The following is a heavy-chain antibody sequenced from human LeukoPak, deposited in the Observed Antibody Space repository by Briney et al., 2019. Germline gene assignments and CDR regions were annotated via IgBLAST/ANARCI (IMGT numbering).Heavy chain of an antibody. Sequence: PSETLSLTCTVSGGSISSSSYYWGWIRQPPGKGLEWIGSIYYSGSTYYNPSLKSRVTISVDTSKNQFSLKLSSVTAADTAVYYCASGYGSGSYGYGMDVWGQGTTVTVSS. V-gene: IGHV4-39*07. CDR3: ASGYGSGSYGYGMDV. J-gene: IGHJ6*02. D-gene: IGHD3-10*01. CDR1: GGSISSSSYY. CDR2: IYYSGST.